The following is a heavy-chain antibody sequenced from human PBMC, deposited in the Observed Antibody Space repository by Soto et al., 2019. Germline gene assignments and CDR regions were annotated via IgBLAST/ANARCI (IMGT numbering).Heavy chain of an antibody. V-gene: IGHV4-39*01. D-gene: IGHD2-2*01. CDR3: ARHATYCSSNSCYEFDF. CDR2: IFHSGST. CDR1: GGSIRGSGYY. Sequence: QLQLQESGPGLLKPSETLSLTCTVSGGSIRGSGYYWGWIRRPPGMGLVWIGSIFHSGSTSYTPSLNGRVTISVDTSKNQFSLKMTSVTAADTAVYYCARHATYCSSNSCYEFDFWGQGSLVTVSS. J-gene: IGHJ4*02.